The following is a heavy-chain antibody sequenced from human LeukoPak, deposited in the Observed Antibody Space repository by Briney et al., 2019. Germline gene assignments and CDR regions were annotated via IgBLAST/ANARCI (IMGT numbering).Heavy chain of an antibody. J-gene: IGHJ3*02. CDR2: MNPNSGNT. CDR1: GYTFTSYD. D-gene: IGHD4/OR15-4a*01. Sequence: ASVKVSCKASGYTFTSYDINWVRQAPGQGLEWMGWMNPNSGNTGYAQKFQSRVTMTRNTSISTAYMELSSLRSEDTAVYYCAKRLLRDYGGHGAFDIWGQGTMVAVSS. CDR3: AKRLLRDYGGHGAFDI. V-gene: IGHV1-8*01.